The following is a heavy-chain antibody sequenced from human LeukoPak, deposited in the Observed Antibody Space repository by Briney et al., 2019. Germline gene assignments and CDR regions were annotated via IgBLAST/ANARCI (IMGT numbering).Heavy chain of an antibody. CDR1: GFTFISYS. Sequence: PGGSLRLSCAASGFTFISYSMNWVRQAPGKGLEWVSDINGSGGSTYYTDSVKGRFTISRDNSKNTLYLQMNSLRAEDTAIYYCAKKYSTGLDPWGQGTLVTVSS. CDR3: AKKYSTGLDP. CDR2: INGSGGST. V-gene: IGHV3-23*01. D-gene: IGHD1-26*01. J-gene: IGHJ5*02.